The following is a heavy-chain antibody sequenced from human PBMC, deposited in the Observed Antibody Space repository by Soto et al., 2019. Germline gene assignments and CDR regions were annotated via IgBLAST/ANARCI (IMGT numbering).Heavy chain of an antibody. CDR3: ARAIETAMDPCDY. Sequence: QPGGSLRLSCAASGFSFTTYAMHWVRQAPGKGLEWVAVISDDGSIKYYADSVKGRFTISRDSSKNTFYLQMNSLRGDDTALYYCARAIETAMDPCDYWGQGALVTVSS. CDR2: ISDDGSIK. CDR1: GFSFTTYA. V-gene: IGHV3-30-3*01. J-gene: IGHJ4*02. D-gene: IGHD5-18*01.